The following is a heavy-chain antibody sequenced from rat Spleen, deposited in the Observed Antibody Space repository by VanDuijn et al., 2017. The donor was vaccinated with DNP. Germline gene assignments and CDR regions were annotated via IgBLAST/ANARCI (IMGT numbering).Heavy chain of an antibody. CDR2: ISYSGSP. J-gene: IGHJ2*01. CDR1: DYSITSNY. Sequence: EMQLQGSGPGLVKPSQSLSLTCSVTDYSITSNYWGWIRKFPGNKMEWIGHISYSGSPTYNPSLNSRISITRDTSKNQCFLQLNSVTTEDTGTYYCARETYLDYWGQGVMVTVSS. CDR3: ARETYLDY. V-gene: IGHV3-1*01.